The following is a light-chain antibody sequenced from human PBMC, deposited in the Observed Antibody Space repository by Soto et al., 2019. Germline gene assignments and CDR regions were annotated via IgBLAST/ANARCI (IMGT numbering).Light chain of an antibody. CDR1: RNDIGTYNL. CDR3: CSYTDGSSLL. J-gene: IGLJ3*02. V-gene: IGLV2-23*01. Sequence: QSALTQPASVSESPGQSISISCGGGRNDIGTYNLVSWYQQHPGKAPKLIIYEGNKRPSGVSNRFSGSRSGNTASLTISGHQAEDEADYYCCSYTDGSSLLFGGGTKLTVL. CDR2: EGN.